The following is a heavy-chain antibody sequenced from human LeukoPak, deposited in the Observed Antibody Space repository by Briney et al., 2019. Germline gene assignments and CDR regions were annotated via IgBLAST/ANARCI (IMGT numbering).Heavy chain of an antibody. Sequence: GGSLRLSCAASGFTFSSYGMHWVRQAPGKGLEWVAFIRYDGSNKYYADSVKGRFTISRDNSKNTLYLQMNSLRAEDTAVYYCAKGGPDYDILTGYQKGTYYFDYWGQGTLVTVSS. V-gene: IGHV3-30*02. CDR1: GFTFSSYG. CDR3: AKGGPDYDILTGYQKGTYYFDY. D-gene: IGHD3-9*01. J-gene: IGHJ4*02. CDR2: IRYDGSNK.